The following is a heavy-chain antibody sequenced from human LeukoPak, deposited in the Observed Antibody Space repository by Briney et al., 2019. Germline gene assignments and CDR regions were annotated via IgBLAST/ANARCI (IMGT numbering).Heavy chain of an antibody. CDR2: IYYSGST. CDR3: ARDSANRPPGGRKLLWFGELGYYGMDV. CDR1: GGSISSSSYY. J-gene: IGHJ6*02. D-gene: IGHD3-10*01. V-gene: IGHV4-39*07. Sequence: SETLSLTCTVSGGSISSSSYYWGWIRQPPGKGLEWIGSIYYSGSTYYNPSLKSRVTISVDTSKNQFSLKLSSVTAADTAVYYCARDSANRPPGGRKLLWFGELGYYGMDVWGQGTTVTVSS.